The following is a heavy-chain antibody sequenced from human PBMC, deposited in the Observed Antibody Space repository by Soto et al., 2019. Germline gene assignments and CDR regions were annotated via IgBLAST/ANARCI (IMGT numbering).Heavy chain of an antibody. CDR3: ARRLDSGYDMGGDAFDI. J-gene: IGHJ3*02. V-gene: IGHV4-34*01. D-gene: IGHD5-12*01. Sequence: PSETLSLTCAVYGGSFSGYYWSWIRQPPGKGLEWIGEINHSGSTNYNPSLKSRVTISVDTSKNQFSLKLSSVTAADTAVYYCARRLDSGYDMGGDAFDIWGQGTMVTV. CDR1: GGSFSGYY. CDR2: INHSGST.